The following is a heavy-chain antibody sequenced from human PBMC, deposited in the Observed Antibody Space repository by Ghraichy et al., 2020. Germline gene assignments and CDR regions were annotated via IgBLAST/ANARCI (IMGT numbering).Heavy chain of an antibody. CDR1: GFTFSSYD. CDR2: IGTAGDT. J-gene: IGHJ6*02. D-gene: IGHD3-3*01. V-gene: IGHV3-13*01. Sequence: GGSLRLSCAASGFTFSSYDMHWVRQATGKGLEWVSAIGTAGDTYYPGSVKGRFTISRENAKNSLYLQMNSLRAGDTAVYYCARDTGFWGMDVWGQGTTVTVSS. CDR3: ARDTGFWGMDV.